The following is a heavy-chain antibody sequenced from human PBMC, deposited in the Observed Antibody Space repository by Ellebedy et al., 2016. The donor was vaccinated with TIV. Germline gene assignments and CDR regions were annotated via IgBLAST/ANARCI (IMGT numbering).Heavy chain of an antibody. V-gene: IGHV3-23*01. J-gene: IGHJ4*02. CDR1: GFTLSTYA. CDR3: AKDVFRGLIAGAGSFDY. CDR2: ITYSGGST. D-gene: IGHD6-13*01. Sequence: PGGSLRLSCAASGFTLSTYAMSWVRQAPGKGLEWVSGITYSGGSTYYADSVKGRFTISRDTSKNTLYLQMNSLRAEDTAVYYCAKDVFRGLIAGAGSFDYWGQGTRVTVSS.